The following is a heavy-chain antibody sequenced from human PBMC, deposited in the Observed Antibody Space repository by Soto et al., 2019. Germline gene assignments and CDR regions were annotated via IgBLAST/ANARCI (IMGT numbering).Heavy chain of an antibody. CDR1: GFSLSSTRMA. Sequence: QITLKESGPTLVKPTQTLTLTCTFSGFSLSSTRMAVGWIRQPPGKALEWLALIYWDDDKRYSPFLKSRLTHPKDTSKNQGVLTMSNMDPVDTARYYCAHIVVAGLGYYFDYWGQGTLVTVSS. CDR2: IYWDDDK. V-gene: IGHV2-5*02. CDR3: AHIVVAGLGYYFDY. D-gene: IGHD6-19*01. J-gene: IGHJ4*02.